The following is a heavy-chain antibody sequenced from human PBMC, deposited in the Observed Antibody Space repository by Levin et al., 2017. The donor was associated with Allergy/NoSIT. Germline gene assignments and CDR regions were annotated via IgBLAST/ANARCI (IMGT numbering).Heavy chain of an antibody. J-gene: IGHJ6*02. CDR3: ARDLRVDGYYYYGMDV. CDR1: GFTFSSYG. D-gene: IGHD5-12*01. Sequence: GGSLRLSCAASGFTFSSYGMHWVRQAPGKGLEWVAVIWYDGSNKYYADSVKGRFTISRDNSKNTLYLQMNSLRAEDTAVYYCARDLRVDGYYYYGMDVWGQGTTVTVSS. V-gene: IGHV3-33*01. CDR2: IWYDGSNK.